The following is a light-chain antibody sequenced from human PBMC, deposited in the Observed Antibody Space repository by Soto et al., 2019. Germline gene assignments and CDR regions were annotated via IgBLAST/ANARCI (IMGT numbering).Light chain of an antibody. CDR1: QXXXGL. CDR3: QQRHMWPIT. Sequence: EVVLTQSPVTLSLSPGEIATLSCRASQXXXGLLAWYQQKPGQAPRLLIYDAYNRATGIPPRFSGSGSGTDFTLTISSLEPEDSAVYYCQQRHMWPITFGQGTRLEIK. J-gene: IGKJ5*01. CDR2: DAY. V-gene: IGKV3-11*01.